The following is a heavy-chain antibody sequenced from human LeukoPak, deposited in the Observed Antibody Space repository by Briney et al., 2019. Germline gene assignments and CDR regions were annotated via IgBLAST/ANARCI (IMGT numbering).Heavy chain of an antibody. V-gene: IGHV1-46*01. Sequence: ASVKVSCKASGYIFTSYFMHWVRQAPGQGLEWMGIINPTGGSTTYAQKFQGRVTMTRDMSISTAYMELSSLRSDDTAVYYCARDVRWLNSGWGSGTYYAPYFDYWGQGTLVTVSS. D-gene: IGHD3-10*01. CDR1: GYIFTSYF. CDR2: INPTGGST. CDR3: ARDVRWLNSGWGSGTYYAPYFDY. J-gene: IGHJ4*02.